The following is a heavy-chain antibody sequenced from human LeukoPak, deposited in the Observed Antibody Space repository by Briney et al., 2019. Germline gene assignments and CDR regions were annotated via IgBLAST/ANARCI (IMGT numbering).Heavy chain of an antibody. CDR1: GFTFSSYG. CDR3: VRGAYSSSWLNFDY. D-gene: IGHD6-13*01. Sequence: PGGSLRLSCAASGFTFSSYGMHWVRQAPGKGLDWVAFIHHDGSNKYYADSVKGRFTVSRDNSKNTLYLQMNSLRAEDTAVYYCVRGAYSSSWLNFDYWGQGTLVTVSS. V-gene: IGHV3-30*02. CDR2: IHHDGSNK. J-gene: IGHJ4*02.